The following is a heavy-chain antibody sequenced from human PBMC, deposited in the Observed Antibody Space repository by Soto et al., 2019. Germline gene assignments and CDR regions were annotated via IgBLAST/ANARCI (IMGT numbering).Heavy chain of an antibody. CDR2: IWYDGSNK. CDR3: ARDRENYYDSSGYSFDY. CDR1: GFTFSSYG. J-gene: IGHJ4*02. Sequence: QVQLVESGGGVVQPGRSLRLSCAASGFTFSSYGMHWVRQAPGKGLEWVAVIWYDGSNKYYADSVKGRFTISRDNSKNTLYLQMNSLRAEDTAVYYCARDRENYYDSSGYSFDYWGQGTLVTVSS. D-gene: IGHD3-22*01. V-gene: IGHV3-33*01.